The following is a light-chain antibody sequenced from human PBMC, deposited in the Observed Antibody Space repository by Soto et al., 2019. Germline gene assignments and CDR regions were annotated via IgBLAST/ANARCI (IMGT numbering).Light chain of an antibody. J-gene: IGLJ1*01. CDR1: SSDVGAYNY. Sequence: QSALTQPRSVSGSPGPAVTISCTGTSSDVGAYNYVSWYQQHPGKAPKLMIYHVSKRPSGVPDRFSGSKSGNAASLTISGLQAEDEADYYCCTDAGTYKVFGTGTKLTVL. CDR2: HVS. V-gene: IGLV2-11*01. CDR3: CTDAGTYKV.